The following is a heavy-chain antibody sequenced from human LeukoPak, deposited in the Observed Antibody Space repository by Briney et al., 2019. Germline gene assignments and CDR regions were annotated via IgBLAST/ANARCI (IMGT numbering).Heavy chain of an antibody. Sequence: GGSLRLSCAASGFTFSSYAMSWVRQAPGKGLEWVSSISSSSSYIYYADSVKGRFTISRDNAKNSLYLQMNSLRAEDTAVYYCARVLDEDTANDAFDIWGQGTMVTVSS. CDR2: ISSSSSYI. J-gene: IGHJ3*02. CDR3: ARVLDEDTANDAFDI. CDR1: GFTFSSYA. V-gene: IGHV3-21*01. D-gene: IGHD5-18*01.